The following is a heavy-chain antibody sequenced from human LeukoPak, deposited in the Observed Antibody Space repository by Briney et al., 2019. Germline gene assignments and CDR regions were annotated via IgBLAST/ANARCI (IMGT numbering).Heavy chain of an antibody. Sequence: SETLSLTCTVSGGSISSYYWSWIRQPPGKELEWIGYIYYSGSTNYNPSLKSRVTISVDTSRNQFSLKLSSVTAADTAVYYCARVPYSGYDYYFDYWGQGTLVTVSS. J-gene: IGHJ4*02. D-gene: IGHD5-12*01. CDR1: GGSISSYY. CDR3: ARVPYSGYDYYFDY. CDR2: IYYSGST. V-gene: IGHV4-59*01.